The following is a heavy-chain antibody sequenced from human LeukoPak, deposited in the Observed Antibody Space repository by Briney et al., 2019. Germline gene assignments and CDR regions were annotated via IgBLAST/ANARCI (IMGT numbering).Heavy chain of an antibody. Sequence: GGSLRLSCAASGFTFSSYWMSWVRQAPGKGLEWVANIKQDGSEKYYVDSVKDRFTISRDNAKNSLYLQMNSLRAEDTAVYYCARYATHDAFDIWGQGTMVTVSS. CDR2: IKQDGSEK. J-gene: IGHJ3*02. CDR3: ARYATHDAFDI. CDR1: GFTFSSYW. D-gene: IGHD2-8*01. V-gene: IGHV3-7*01.